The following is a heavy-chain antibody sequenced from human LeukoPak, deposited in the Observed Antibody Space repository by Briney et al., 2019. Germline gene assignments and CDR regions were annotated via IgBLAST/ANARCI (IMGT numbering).Heavy chain of an antibody. J-gene: IGHJ6*03. Sequence: GGSLRLSCAPSGFIFSSYAMHWVRQAPGKGLEYVSGISSNGGNTNYASFVKGRFTISRDNSKNTLYLQMGSLRAEDMAVYYCARRVGYYGSGNYFYYMDVWGKGTTVTVSS. CDR3: ARRVGYYGSGNYFYYMDV. D-gene: IGHD3-10*01. CDR1: GFIFSSYA. V-gene: IGHV3-64*01. CDR2: ISSNGGNT.